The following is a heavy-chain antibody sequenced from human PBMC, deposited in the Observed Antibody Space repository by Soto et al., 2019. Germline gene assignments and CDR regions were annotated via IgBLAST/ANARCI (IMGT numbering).Heavy chain of an antibody. V-gene: IGHV1-2*04. CDR1: GYTFTGYY. J-gene: IGHJ5*02. CDR2: INPNSGGT. Sequence: ASVKVSCKASGYTFTGYYMHWVRQAPGQGLEWMGWINPNSGGTNYAQKFQGWVTMTRDTSISTAYMELSRLRSDDTAVYYCARGPMIVVETRPYNWFYPCGQRTLVTVSS. CDR3: ARGPMIVVETRPYNWFYP. D-gene: IGHD3-22*01.